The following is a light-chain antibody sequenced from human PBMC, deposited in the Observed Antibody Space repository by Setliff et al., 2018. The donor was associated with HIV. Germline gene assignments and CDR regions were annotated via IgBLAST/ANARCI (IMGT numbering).Light chain of an antibody. CDR1: SGDVGAYNF. J-gene: IGLJ1*01. CDR3: CSYAGSSTPYV. V-gene: IGLV2-23*02. Sequence: QSALAQPASVSGSPGQSITISCTGTSGDVGAYNFVSWYQQHPGKVPKVMIYEVNERPSGVSNRFSGSKSGNTASLTISGLQAEDEADYYCCSYAGSSTPYVFGTGTKVTVL. CDR2: EVN.